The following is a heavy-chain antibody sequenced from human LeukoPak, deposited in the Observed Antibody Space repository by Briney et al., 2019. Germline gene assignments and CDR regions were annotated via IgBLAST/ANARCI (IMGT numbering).Heavy chain of an antibody. J-gene: IGHJ4*02. Sequence: GGSLRLSCAASGFTFSSYEMNWVRQAPGKGLEWVSYISSSGSTIYYADSVKGRFTISRDNAKNSLYLQMNSLRAEDTAVCYCARGDLVPDDYWGQGTLVTVSS. CDR1: GFTFSSYE. D-gene: IGHD6-6*01. V-gene: IGHV3-48*03. CDR2: ISSSGSTI. CDR3: ARGDLVPDDY.